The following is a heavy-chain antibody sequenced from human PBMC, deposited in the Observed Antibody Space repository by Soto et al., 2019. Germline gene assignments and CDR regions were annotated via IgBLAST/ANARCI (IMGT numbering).Heavy chain of an antibody. J-gene: IGHJ6*02. CDR2: MNPNSGNT. CDR1: GYTFTSYD. D-gene: IGHD3-3*01. V-gene: IGHV1-8*01. Sequence: ASVKVSCKASGYTFTSYDINWVRQATGQGLEWMGWMNPNSGNTGCAQKFQGRVTMTRNTSISTAYMELSSLRSEDTAVYYCARGSINNDFWSGYYKGYYYGMDVWGQGTTVTVSS. CDR3: ARGSINNDFWSGYYKGYYYGMDV.